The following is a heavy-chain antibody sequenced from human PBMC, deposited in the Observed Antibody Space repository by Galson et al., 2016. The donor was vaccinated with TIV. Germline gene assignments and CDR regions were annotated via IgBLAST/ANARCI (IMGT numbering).Heavy chain of an antibody. D-gene: IGHD2-15*01. Sequence: TLRLSCAATGLSVSINCMTWVRKAPGKGLEWVSLISDGGNTYYPDSVNGRFTIYRENFKNTLYLQMNSLRVEETAVYYCARDRVVDATYYYYYYVMDVWGQGTAVTVSS. V-gene: IGHV3-66*02. CDR3: ARDRVVDATYYYYYYVMDV. J-gene: IGHJ6*02. CDR1: GLSVSINC. CDR2: ISDGGNT.